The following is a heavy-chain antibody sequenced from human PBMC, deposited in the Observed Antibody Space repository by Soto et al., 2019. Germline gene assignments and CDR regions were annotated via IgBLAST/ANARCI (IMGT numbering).Heavy chain of an antibody. CDR2: TYWGDDK. CDR3: AHTAATGDYWESFDF. Sequence: QVTLKASVPTLVNPTQTLTLTCTFAVVSPSTGGVRVSWIRQPPGKALEWLTLTYWGDDKRYSPSLKSRLSITEDNSKNQVVLTMTNMDPVDTATYYCAHTAATGDYWESFDFWGQGTLVTVSS. D-gene: IGHD3-22*01. CDR1: VVSPSTGGVR. J-gene: IGHJ4*02. V-gene: IGHV2-5*02.